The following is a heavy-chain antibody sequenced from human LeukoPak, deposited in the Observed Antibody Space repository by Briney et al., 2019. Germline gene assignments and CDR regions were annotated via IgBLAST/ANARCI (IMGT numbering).Heavy chain of an antibody. Sequence: GGSQRLSCAASGFTFRNYAMSWVRQAPGKGLEWVSAISGSGGSTYFADSVKGRFTISRDNSKNTLYLQMNSLRAEDTAVYYCAKDRSPGILTGYYPNWGQGTLVTVSS. CDR2: ISGSGGST. CDR1: GFTFRNYA. CDR3: AKDRSPGILTGYYPN. V-gene: IGHV3-23*01. J-gene: IGHJ4*02. D-gene: IGHD3-9*01.